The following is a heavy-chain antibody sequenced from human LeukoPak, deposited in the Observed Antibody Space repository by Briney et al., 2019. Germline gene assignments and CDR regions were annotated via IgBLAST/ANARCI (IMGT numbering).Heavy chain of an antibody. Sequence: GGSLRLSCAASGFTFSNAWMSWVRQAPGKGLKWVGRIESKTDGGTTDYAAPVKGRLNISRDDSKNTLYLQMNSLKTEDTAVYYCTTDTSGCDYWGQGTLVTVSS. V-gene: IGHV3-15*04. CDR1: GFTFSNAW. J-gene: IGHJ4*02. CDR3: TTDTSGCDY. CDR2: IESKTDGGTT. D-gene: IGHD2/OR15-2a*01.